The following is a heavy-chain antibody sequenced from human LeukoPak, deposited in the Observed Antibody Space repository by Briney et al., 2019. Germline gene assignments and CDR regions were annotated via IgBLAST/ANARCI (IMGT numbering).Heavy chain of an antibody. CDR1: GFAFRSHG. V-gene: IGHV3-23*01. CDR3: AKGSNYYDSSGPLDY. J-gene: IGHJ4*02. D-gene: IGHD3-22*01. CDR2: IRGDGVTT. Sequence: GGSLRLSCAASGFAFRSHGMNWVRQAPGKGLEWVSGIRGDGVTTYYADSVKGRFTISRDNSKNTLYLQMNSLRAEDTAVYYCAKGSNYYDSSGPLDYWGQGTLVTVSS.